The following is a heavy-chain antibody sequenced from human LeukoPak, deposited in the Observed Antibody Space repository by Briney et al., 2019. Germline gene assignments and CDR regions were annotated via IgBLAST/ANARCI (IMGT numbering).Heavy chain of an antibody. CDR1: GGSISSGGYY. D-gene: IGHD6-19*01. Sequence: SETLSLTCTVSGGSISSGGYYWSWIRQHPGKGLEWIGYIYYSGSTYYNPSLKSRVTISVDRSKNQFSLKLNSVTAADTAVYYCARASVVAGSGLDYWGQGTLVTVSS. CDR3: ARASVVAGSGLDY. CDR2: IYYSGST. J-gene: IGHJ4*02. V-gene: IGHV4-31*03.